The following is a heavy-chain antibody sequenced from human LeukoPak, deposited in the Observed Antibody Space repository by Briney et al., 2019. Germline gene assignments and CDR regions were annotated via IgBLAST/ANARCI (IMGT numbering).Heavy chain of an antibody. Sequence: QSGGSLRLSCAASGFTFSSYSMSWVRQAPGKGLEWVSAISGSGGSTYYADSVKGRFTISRDNSKNTLYLQMNSLRAEDTAVYYCAKVGQWLVPGGYWGQGTLVTVSS. D-gene: IGHD6-19*01. J-gene: IGHJ4*02. CDR2: ISGSGGST. CDR1: GFTFSSYS. CDR3: AKVGQWLVPGGY. V-gene: IGHV3-23*01.